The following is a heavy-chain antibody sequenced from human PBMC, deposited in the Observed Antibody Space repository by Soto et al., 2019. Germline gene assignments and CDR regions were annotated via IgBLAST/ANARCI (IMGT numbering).Heavy chain of an antibody. V-gene: IGHV1-8*01. CDR2: MNPNSGNT. Sequence: ASVKVSCKASGYTFPSYVINWVRQATGQGLEWMGWMNPNSGNTGYAQKFQGRVTMTRNTSISTAYMELSSLRSEDTAVYYCARGVERITIFGVVIKRGRGRYYYYYMDVWGKGTTVTVSS. D-gene: IGHD3-3*01. CDR1: GYTFPSYV. J-gene: IGHJ6*03. CDR3: ARGVERITIFGVVIKRGRGRYYYYYMDV.